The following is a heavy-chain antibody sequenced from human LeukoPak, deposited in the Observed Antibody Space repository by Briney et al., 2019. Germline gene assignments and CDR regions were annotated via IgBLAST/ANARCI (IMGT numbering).Heavy chain of an antibody. Sequence: PGGSLRLSCAASGFTFSSYAVSWVRQAPGKGLEWVSTIARSTYYAGSVKGRFTISRDNSKNTLYLQMNSLRADDTAVYYCAISANSAQYSYGHWGQGTLVTVSS. CDR2: IARST. CDR3: AISANSAQYSYGH. CDR1: GFTFSSYA. V-gene: IGHV3-23*01. J-gene: IGHJ4*02. D-gene: IGHD2/OR15-2a*01.